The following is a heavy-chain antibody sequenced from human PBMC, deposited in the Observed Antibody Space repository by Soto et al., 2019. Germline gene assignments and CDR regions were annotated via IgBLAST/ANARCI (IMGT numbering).Heavy chain of an antibody. V-gene: IGHV3-11*04. CDR2: ISSTSSTI. CDR1: GFTFSDYY. CDR3: ARVPIAADEHFDY. J-gene: IGHJ4*02. Sequence: GGSLRLSCAASGFTFSDYYMSWIRQAPGKGLEWVSYISSTSSTIYYADSAKGRFTISRDNAKTSLYLQMNSLRAEDTAVYYCARVPIAADEHFDYWGQGTLVTVSS. D-gene: IGHD6-13*01.